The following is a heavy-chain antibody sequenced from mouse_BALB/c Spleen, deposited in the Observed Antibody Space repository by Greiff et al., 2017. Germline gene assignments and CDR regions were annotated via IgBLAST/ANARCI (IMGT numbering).Heavy chain of an antibody. Sequence: LVKTGASVKISCKASGYSFTGYYMHWVKQSHGKSLEWIGYISCYNGATSYNQKFKGKATFTVDTSSSTAYMQFNSQTSEDSAVYYCARSYGNVWYFDVWGAGTTVTVSS. D-gene: IGHD2-1*01. J-gene: IGHJ1*01. CDR1: GYSFTGYY. CDR2: ISCYNGAT. CDR3: ARSYGNVWYFDV. V-gene: IGHV1S34*01.